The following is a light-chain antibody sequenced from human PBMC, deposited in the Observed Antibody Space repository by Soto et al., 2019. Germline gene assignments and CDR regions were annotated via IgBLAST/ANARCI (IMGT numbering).Light chain of an antibody. CDR3: CSYAGTFNV. V-gene: IGLV2-11*01. CDR2: DVS. J-gene: IGLJ1*01. Sequence: QSALTQPRSVSGSPGQSVTISCTGTSSDFGGYNYVSWYQHHPGKAPKLMIYDVSERPSGVPDRFSGSKSGNTASLTISGLQAEDEADYSCCSYAGTFNVFGTGTKLTVL. CDR1: SSDFGGYNY.